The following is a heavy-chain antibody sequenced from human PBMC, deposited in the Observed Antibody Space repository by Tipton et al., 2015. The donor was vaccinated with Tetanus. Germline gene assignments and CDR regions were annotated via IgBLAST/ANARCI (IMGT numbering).Heavy chain of an antibody. CDR3: ARGGAATPDY. CDR2: IFYSGNT. Sequence: TLSLTCTVSGGSISTYYWSWIRQPPGKGLEWIGYIFYSGNTNYNPSLKTRVTISVDTSRSQLSLKLYSVTTADTAVYYCARGGAATPDYWGQGTQVIVSP. D-gene: IGHD2-15*01. J-gene: IGHJ4*02. V-gene: IGHV4-59*01. CDR1: GGSISTYY.